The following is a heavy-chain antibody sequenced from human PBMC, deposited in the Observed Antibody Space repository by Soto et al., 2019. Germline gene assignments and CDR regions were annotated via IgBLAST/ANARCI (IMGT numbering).Heavy chain of an antibody. J-gene: IGHJ4*02. V-gene: IGHV1-3*01. CDR1: GYTFTSYA. Sequence: GASVKVACKASGYTFTSYAMHWVRQAPGQRLEWMGWINAGNGNTKYSQKFQGRVTITRDTSASTAYMELSSLRSEDTAVYYCARSWPTVTTDYWCKATLVTVFS. CDR2: INAGNGNT. CDR3: ARSWPTVTTDY. D-gene: IGHD4-17*01.